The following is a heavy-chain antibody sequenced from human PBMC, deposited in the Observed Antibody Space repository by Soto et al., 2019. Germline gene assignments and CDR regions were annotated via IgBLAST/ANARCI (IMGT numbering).Heavy chain of an antibody. CDR2: IYYSGST. CDR1: GGSINSYY. Sequence: QVQLQESGPGLVKPSETLSLTCTVSGGSINSYYWSWIRQPPGKGLEWIGYIYYSGSTKYNPSLKSRVTISVDTSKNQFSLKLPSVTAADTAVYYCAREGHGYSEIDYWGQGTLVNVSS. CDR3: AREGHGYSEIDY. V-gene: IGHV4-59*01. D-gene: IGHD5-12*01. J-gene: IGHJ4*02.